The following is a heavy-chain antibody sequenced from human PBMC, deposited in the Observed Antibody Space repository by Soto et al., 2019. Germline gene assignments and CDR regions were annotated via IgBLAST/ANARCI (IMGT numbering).Heavy chain of an antibody. CDR1: GFTFSSYA. D-gene: IGHD2-15*01. CDR3: AKFFRGVSVVAATLYFDY. V-gene: IGHV3-23*01. CDR2: ISGSAGST. Sequence: GGSLRLSCAASGFTFSSYAMSWVRQAPGKGLEWVSAISGSAGSTYYADSVKGRFTISRDNSKNTLYLQMNTLRAEDTAVYYCAKFFRGVSVVAATLYFDYWGQGTLVTVSS. J-gene: IGHJ4*02.